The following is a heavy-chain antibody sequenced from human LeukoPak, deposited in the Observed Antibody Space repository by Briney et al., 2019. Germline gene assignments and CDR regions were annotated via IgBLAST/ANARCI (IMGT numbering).Heavy chain of an antibody. CDR1: GYTFTGYY. J-gene: IGHJ4*02. CDR3: ARARGSYSFDY. V-gene: IGHV1-2*02. CDR2: INPNSGGT. Sequence: GASVKVSCKASGYTFTGYYMHWVRQAPGQGLEWMGWINPNSGGTYYAQKFQGRVTMTRDTSISTAYMELSRLRSDDTAVYYCARARGSYSFDYWGKGPLVTVSS. D-gene: IGHD1-26*01.